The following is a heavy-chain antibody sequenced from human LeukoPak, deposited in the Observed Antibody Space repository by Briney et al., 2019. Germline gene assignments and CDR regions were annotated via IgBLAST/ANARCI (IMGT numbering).Heavy chain of an antibody. Sequence: GGSLRLSCAASGFTFSSYWMHWVRHAPGKGLAWVSRINSDGSSTSYADSVRGRFSISRGNAKNTLYLQMNSLRAEDTAVYYCARGLSGYASSLGYWGQGTLVTVSA. CDR2: INSDGSST. J-gene: IGHJ4*02. D-gene: IGHD6-6*01. V-gene: IGHV3-74*01. CDR3: ARGLSGYASSLGY. CDR1: GFTFSSYW.